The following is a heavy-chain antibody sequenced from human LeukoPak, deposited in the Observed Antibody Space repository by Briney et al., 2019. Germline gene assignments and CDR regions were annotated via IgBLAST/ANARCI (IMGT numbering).Heavy chain of an antibody. CDR3: ARGGGLDV. J-gene: IGHJ6*02. V-gene: IGHV3-7*03. CDR1: GFTFSIYW. D-gene: IGHD3-16*01. CDR2: INHNGNVN. Sequence: GGSLRLSCAASGFTFSIYWMNWARQAPGKGLEWVASINHNGNVNYYVDSVKGRFTISRGNAKNSLYLQMSNLRAEDTAVYFCARGGGLDVWGQGATVTVSS.